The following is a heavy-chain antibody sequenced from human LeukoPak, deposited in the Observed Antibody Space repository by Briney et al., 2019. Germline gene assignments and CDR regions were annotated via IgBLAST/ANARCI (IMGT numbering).Heavy chain of an antibody. CDR2: IIPMFGTP. Sequence: ASVKVSCKASGYTFTSYYMHWVRQAPGQGLEWMGGIIPMFGTPNYAQKFQGRVTITADESTNTAYMELSSLTYEDTAMYYCARDGDTAMVSFYDIWGQGTKVTVSS. V-gene: IGHV1-69*13. CDR1: GYTFTSYY. D-gene: IGHD5-18*01. J-gene: IGHJ3*02. CDR3: ARDGDTAMVSFYDI.